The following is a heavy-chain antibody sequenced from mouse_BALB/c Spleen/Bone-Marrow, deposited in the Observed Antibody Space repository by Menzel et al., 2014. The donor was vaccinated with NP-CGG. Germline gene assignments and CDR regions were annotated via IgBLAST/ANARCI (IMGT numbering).Heavy chain of an antibody. Sequence: VQLVESGAELAKPGASVKMSCKASGYTFTSYWMHWVKQRPGQGLEWIGYINPSTGYTEYNQKFKDKATLTADKSPSTAYMQLSSLTSEDSAVYYCARHGYYGFAYWGQGTLVTVSA. CDR3: ARHGYYGFAY. CDR2: INPSTGYT. V-gene: IGHV1-7*01. D-gene: IGHD2-3*01. CDR1: GYTFTSYW. J-gene: IGHJ3*01.